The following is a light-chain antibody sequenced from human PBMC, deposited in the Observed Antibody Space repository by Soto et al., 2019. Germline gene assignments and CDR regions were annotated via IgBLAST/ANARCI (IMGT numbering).Light chain of an antibody. Sequence: EIVLTQSPGTLSLSPGEGATLSCRASQSVSSSYIAWYQQRPGQTPSLLIYGASTRATGIPDRFSGSGSGTHFTLTISRLEPGDFAVYYCQHFGGTTFTVGQGTLLEIK. CDR1: QSVSSSY. V-gene: IGKV3-20*01. J-gene: IGKJ5*01. CDR3: QHFGGTTFT. CDR2: GAS.